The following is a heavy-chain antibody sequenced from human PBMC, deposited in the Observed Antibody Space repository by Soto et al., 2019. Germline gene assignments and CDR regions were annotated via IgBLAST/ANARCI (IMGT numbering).Heavy chain of an antibody. CDR3: ARAFQTQGRLDY. V-gene: IGHV3-48*01. CDR1: GFTFSSYS. CDR2: ISSTSGTK. Sequence: EVQLVESGGGLVQPGGSLRLSCAASGFTFSSYSMNWVRQAPGKGLEWVSYISSTSGTKYYADSVKGRFTISRDNAKNSLYLQMNSLRAGDTAVYYWARAFQTQGRLDYWGQGTLVTVSS. D-gene: IGHD1-26*01. J-gene: IGHJ4*02.